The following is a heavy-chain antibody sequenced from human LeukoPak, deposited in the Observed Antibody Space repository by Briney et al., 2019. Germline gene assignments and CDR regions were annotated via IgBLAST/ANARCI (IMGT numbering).Heavy chain of an antibody. Sequence: PGESLKISCAASGFTFSSYWMSWVRQAPGKGLEWVANIKQDGSEKYYVDSVKGRFTISRDNAKNSLYLQMNSLRAEDTAVYYCARDASLNYDFWSGLFDYWGQGTLVTVSS. CDR1: GFTFSSYW. CDR2: IKQDGSEK. J-gene: IGHJ4*02. D-gene: IGHD3-3*01. V-gene: IGHV3-7*01. CDR3: ARDASLNYDFWSGLFDY.